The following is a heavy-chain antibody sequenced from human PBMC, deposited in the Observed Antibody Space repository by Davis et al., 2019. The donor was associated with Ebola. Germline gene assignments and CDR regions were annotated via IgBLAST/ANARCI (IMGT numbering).Heavy chain of an antibody. CDR1: GGSISSSSYY. J-gene: IGHJ4*02. CDR3: ARHLVATIETKFDY. CDR2: IYYSGST. Sequence: SETLSLTCTVSGGSISSSSYYWGWIRQPPGKGLEWIGSIYYSGSTYYNPSLKSRVTISVDTSKNQFSLKLSSVTAADTAVYYCARHLVATIETKFDYWGQGTLVTVSS. V-gene: IGHV4-39*01. D-gene: IGHD5-24*01.